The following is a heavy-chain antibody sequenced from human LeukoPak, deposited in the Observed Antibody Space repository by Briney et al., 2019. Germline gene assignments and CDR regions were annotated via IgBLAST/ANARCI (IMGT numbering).Heavy chain of an antibody. Sequence: SETLSLTCTVSGASISTYYWNWIRQPAGKGLEWIGRIYTSVSTNYNPFLKSRVTISVDTSKNEFSLKLNSVTAADTAVYYCARHRLWFGELLFFDYWDQGTLVTVSS. V-gene: IGHV4-4*07. D-gene: IGHD3-10*01. CDR2: IYTSVST. CDR3: ARHRLWFGELLFFDY. CDR1: GASISTYY. J-gene: IGHJ4*02.